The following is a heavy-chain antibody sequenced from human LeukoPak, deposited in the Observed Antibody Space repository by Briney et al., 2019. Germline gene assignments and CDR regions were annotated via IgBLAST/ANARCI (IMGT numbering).Heavy chain of an antibody. CDR1: GFTFSSYW. Sequence: PGGSLRLPCVASGFTFSSYWMHWVRQPPGKGLVWVSRINADGSTTYADSVKGRFTISRDNAKNTLYLQMNSLRDEDTAVYYCARGGLRWYPDYCYFDLWGRGTLVTVSS. D-gene: IGHD4-23*01. CDR3: ARGGLRWYPDYCYFDL. J-gene: IGHJ2*01. V-gene: IGHV3-74*01. CDR2: INADGST.